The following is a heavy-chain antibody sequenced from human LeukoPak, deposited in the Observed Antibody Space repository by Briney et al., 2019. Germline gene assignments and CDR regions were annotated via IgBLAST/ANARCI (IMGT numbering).Heavy chain of an antibody. J-gene: IGHJ5*02. CDR2: IYYSGST. CDR3: ARHITMVRGVIITGANWFDP. D-gene: IGHD3-10*01. Sequence: SETLSLTCTVSGGSISSSSYYWGWIRQPPGKGLEWIGSIYYSGSTYYHPSLKSRVTISVDTSKNQFSLKLSSVTAADTAVYYCARHITMVRGVIITGANWFDPWGQGTLVTVSS. V-gene: IGHV4-39*01. CDR1: GGSISSSSYY.